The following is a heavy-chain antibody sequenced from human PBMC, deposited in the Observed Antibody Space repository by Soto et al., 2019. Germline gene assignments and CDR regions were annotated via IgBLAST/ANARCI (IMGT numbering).Heavy chain of an antibody. Sequence: SETLSLTCAVYGGSFSGYYWSWIRQPPGKGLEWIGEINHSGSTNYNPSLKSRVTISVDTSKNQFSMKLSSVTAADTAVYYCARGFYYYRSGSYSDWGQRSLVTVSS. CDR3: ARGFYYYRSGSYSD. V-gene: IGHV4-34*01. CDR1: GGSFSGYY. CDR2: INHSGST. D-gene: IGHD3-10*01. J-gene: IGHJ4*02.